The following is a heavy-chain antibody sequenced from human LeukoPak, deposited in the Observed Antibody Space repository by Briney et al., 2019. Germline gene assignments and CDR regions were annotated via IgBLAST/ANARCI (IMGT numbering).Heavy chain of an antibody. V-gene: IGHV1-18*01. CDR1: GYPFTTYG. Sequence: EASVKVSCKASGYPFTTYGIHWVRQAPGQGLEWMGWISTYNGDTNYAQKFQGRVVMTTDTSTSTAYIELRSLRSDDTASYYCAREWWGYDVLTGDNWFDPWGQGTLVTVSS. J-gene: IGHJ5*02. CDR3: AREWWGYDVLTGDNWFDP. CDR2: ISTYNGDT. D-gene: IGHD3-9*01.